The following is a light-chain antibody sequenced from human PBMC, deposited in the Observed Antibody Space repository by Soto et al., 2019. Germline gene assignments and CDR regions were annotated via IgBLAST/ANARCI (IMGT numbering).Light chain of an antibody. CDR2: AAS. Sequence: EILMTQSPATQSVSLGESAILXXRASQSITINLAWYQQKPGQAPSXLIYAASTRATGVPARFSGSGSGTEFTLTISSLQSEDFAVYYCQQYNNWITFGQGTRLEIK. V-gene: IGKV3-15*01. CDR3: QQYNNWIT. J-gene: IGKJ5*01. CDR1: QSITIN.